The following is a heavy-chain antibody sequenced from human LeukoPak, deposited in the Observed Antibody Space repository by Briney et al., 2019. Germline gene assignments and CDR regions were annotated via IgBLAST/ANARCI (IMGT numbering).Heavy chain of an antibody. V-gene: IGHV3-23*01. D-gene: IGHD2-2*01. CDR3: AKSVRYCTYTTCSSYYYYGMDV. CDR1: GFTFSIYA. CDR2: ISGSGNST. J-gene: IGHJ6*02. Sequence: GGSLRLSCAASGFTFSIYAMSWVRQAPGKGQEWVSGISGSGNSTYYADSVKGRFTISRDNSKNTLYVQMNSLRAEDTAVYFCAKSVRYCTYTTCSSYYYYGMDVWGQGTTVTVSS.